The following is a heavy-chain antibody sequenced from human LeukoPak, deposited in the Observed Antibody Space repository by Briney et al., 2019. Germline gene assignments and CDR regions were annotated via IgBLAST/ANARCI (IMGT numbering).Heavy chain of an antibody. CDR2: INCDNGGA. Sequence: ASVKGSCKASGYTFTDYYVHWFRQAPGQVLEWMGWINCDNGGAHPARNFQARVPMTRDTYIATASMELTRLRPDDTAVYYCARDSRAEVGTFFDYWGQGTPVTVSS. V-gene: IGHV1-2*02. J-gene: IGHJ4*02. CDR1: GYTFTDYY. CDR3: ARDSRAEVGTFFDY. D-gene: IGHD6-13*01.